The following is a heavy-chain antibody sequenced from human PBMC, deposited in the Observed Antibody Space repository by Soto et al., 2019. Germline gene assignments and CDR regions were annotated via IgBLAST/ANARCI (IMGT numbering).Heavy chain of an antibody. CDR2: ISVSSGST. V-gene: IGHV3-23*01. CDR1: GSTFSSYA. D-gene: IGHD6-13*01. J-gene: IGHJ6*02. Sequence: GGSLRLSCAASGSTFSSYAMSWVRQAPGKGLEWVSAISVSSGSTYYADSVKGRFTISRDNSQTTLYLQMNSLRAEDRAVYYCAKIPYIAAPGTPYDYYGMDVWGQGTTVTVSS. CDR3: AKIPYIAAPGTPYDYYGMDV.